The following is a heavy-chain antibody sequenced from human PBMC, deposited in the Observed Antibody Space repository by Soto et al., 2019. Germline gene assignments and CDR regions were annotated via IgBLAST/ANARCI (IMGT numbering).Heavy chain of an antibody. D-gene: IGHD3-16*02. CDR3: AKDSYYDYVWGSYRYPYQFDY. V-gene: IGHV3-23*01. Sequence: PGGSLRLSCAASGFTFSSYAMSWVRQAPGKGLEWVSAISGSGGSTYYADSVKGRFTISRDNSKNTLYLKMNSLRAEDTAVYYCAKDSYYDYVWGSYRYPYQFDYWGQGTLVTVSS. J-gene: IGHJ4*02. CDR1: GFTFSSYA. CDR2: ISGSGGST.